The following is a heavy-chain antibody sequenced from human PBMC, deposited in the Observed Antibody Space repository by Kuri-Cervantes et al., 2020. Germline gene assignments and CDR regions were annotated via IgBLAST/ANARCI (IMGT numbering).Heavy chain of an antibody. CDR2: IKEDGSER. Sequence: ETLSLTCAASGFTFSSYGMHWVRQAPGKGLEWVATIKEDGSERYYVDSVKGRFTISRDNAENSLYLQMNSLRVEDTAVYYCGSRYWGQGTLVTVSS. J-gene: IGHJ4*02. CDR3: GSRY. CDR1: GFTFSSYG. V-gene: IGHV3-7*02.